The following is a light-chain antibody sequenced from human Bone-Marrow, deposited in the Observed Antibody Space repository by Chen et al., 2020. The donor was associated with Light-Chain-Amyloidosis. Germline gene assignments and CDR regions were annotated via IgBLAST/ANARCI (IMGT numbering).Light chain of an antibody. Sequence: QSALPQPAPLSGSPGPSMTTSCTGTSSDVGGYKYVSWFQQHPGKGPKLMIFDVSNRPSGVSNRFSGSKSGNTASLTISGLQAEDEADYYCNSYTSSGTYVFGTGTKVTVL. V-gene: IGLV2-14*03. CDR3: NSYTSSGTYV. J-gene: IGLJ1*01. CDR2: DVS. CDR1: SSDVGGYKY.